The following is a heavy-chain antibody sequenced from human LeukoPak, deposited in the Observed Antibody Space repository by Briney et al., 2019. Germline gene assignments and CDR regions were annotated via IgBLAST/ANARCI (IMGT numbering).Heavy chain of an antibody. CDR2: IWYDGSNK. CDR1: GFTFNSYG. CDR3: ARDGVRHCTNGVCDDAFDI. V-gene: IGHV3-33*01. D-gene: IGHD2-8*01. Sequence: GGSLRLSCAASGFTFNSYGMHWVRQAPGKGLEWVAFIWYDGSNKYYADSVKGRFTISRDNSKNTLYLQMNSLRAEDTAVYYCARDGVRHCTNGVCDDAFDIWGQGTMVTVSS. J-gene: IGHJ3*02.